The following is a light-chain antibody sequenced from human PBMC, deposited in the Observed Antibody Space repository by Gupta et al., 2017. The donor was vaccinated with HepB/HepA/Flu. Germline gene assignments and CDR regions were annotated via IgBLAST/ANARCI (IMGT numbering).Light chain of an antibody. CDR1: SSDVGRYTR. Sequence: QSALTQPRSVSGSPAQSATTSCTGTSSDVGRYTRVSWYQQPPDTAPKLLIYEVSNRPSGVPDRFSGSKSGNTASLTISGLQAEDEADYYCCPYAGTFYVFGTGTTVTVL. CDR3: CPYAGTFYV. V-gene: IGLV2-11*01. J-gene: IGLJ1*01. CDR2: EVS.